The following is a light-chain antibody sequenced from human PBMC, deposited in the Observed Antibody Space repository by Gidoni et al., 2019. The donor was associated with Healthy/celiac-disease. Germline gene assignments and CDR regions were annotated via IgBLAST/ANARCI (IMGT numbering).Light chain of an antibody. Sequence: QSVLTQPPSVSGAPGQRVTISCTGSSSNIGAGYDVHWYHQLPGTAPKLLIHGNSNRPSGVPDRFSGSKSGTSASLAITGLQAEDEADYYCQSYDSSLSGLVFGGGTKLTVL. V-gene: IGLV1-40*01. CDR1: SSNIGAGYD. CDR3: QSYDSSLSGLV. CDR2: GNS. J-gene: IGLJ2*01.